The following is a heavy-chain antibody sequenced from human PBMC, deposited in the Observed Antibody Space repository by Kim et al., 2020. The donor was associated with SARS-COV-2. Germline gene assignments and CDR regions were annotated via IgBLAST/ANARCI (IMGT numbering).Heavy chain of an antibody. Sequence: ASVKVSCKASGYTFTGYYMHWVRQAPGQGLEWMGRINPNSGGTNYAQKFQGRVTMTRDTSISTAYMELSRLRSDDTAVYYCAATTWIQLWFGLPDFDYWGQGTLVTVSS. J-gene: IGHJ4*02. D-gene: IGHD5-18*01. CDR3: AATTWIQLWFGLPDFDY. CDR2: INPNSGGT. CDR1: GYTFTGYY. V-gene: IGHV1-2*06.